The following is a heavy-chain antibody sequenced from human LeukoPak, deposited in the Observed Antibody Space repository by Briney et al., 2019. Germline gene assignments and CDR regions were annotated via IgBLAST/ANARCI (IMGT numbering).Heavy chain of an antibody. CDR1: GFTFSSYA. J-gene: IGHJ6*03. Sequence: GRSLRLSCAASGFTFSSYAMNWVRQAPGKGLEWVANIKQDGSETTYVDSVRGRFTISRDNAKNSLYLQMNSLRVEDTAVYYCARSPRYCSGGSCYSSYYYYYYMDVWGKGTTVTISS. V-gene: IGHV3-7*01. CDR2: IKQDGSET. D-gene: IGHD2-15*01. CDR3: ARSPRYCSGGSCYSSYYYYYYMDV.